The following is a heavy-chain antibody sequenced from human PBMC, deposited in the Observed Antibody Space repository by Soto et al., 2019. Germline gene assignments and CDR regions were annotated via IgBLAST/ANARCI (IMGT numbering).Heavy chain of an antibody. CDR3: ARLGAYYQSLDP. CDR2: IYYGGTT. CDR1: GGSISRSNW. J-gene: IGHJ5*02. Sequence: SETLSLTCAVSGGSISRSNWSRWGRQPPGKGLEWIGYIYYGGTTSYNPSLKSRVTITLETSKSQFSLRLTSVIASDTAVYYCARLGAYYQSLDPWGQGTVVTVS. D-gene: IGHD2-21*01. V-gene: IGHV4-59*08.